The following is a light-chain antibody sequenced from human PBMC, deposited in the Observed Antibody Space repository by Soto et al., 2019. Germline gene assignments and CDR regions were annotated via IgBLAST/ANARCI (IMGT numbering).Light chain of an antibody. CDR2: GVS. V-gene: IGKV3-15*01. CDR1: QSITST. Sequence: DIVMTQSPTTLSLSPGARAPLSCRASQSITSTVAWYQQKPGQAPRLLIYGVSTRATGIPARFSGSGSGTEFTLTISSLQSEDFAVYYCQQYDGWPTTFDQGTKVDI. J-gene: IGKJ1*01. CDR3: QQYDGWPTT.